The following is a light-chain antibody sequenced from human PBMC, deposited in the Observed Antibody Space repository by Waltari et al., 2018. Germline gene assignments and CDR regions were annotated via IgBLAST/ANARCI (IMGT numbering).Light chain of an antibody. J-gene: IGLJ3*02. V-gene: IGLV1-47*01. CDR1: KSNIGNNS. Sequence: QSVLTQPPSTSATPGQRVTISCSGSKSNIGNNSVYWYQQVPERDPKLIIYKNSQRPSGFPDRFSGSKSGTSASLAISGLRSEDEATYHCAAWDDGWSGPWVFGGGTRVTVL. CDR3: AAWDDGWSGPWV. CDR2: KNS.